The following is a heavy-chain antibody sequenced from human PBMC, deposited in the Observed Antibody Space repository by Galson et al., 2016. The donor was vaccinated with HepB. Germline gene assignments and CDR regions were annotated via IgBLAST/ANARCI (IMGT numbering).Heavy chain of an antibody. V-gene: IGHV3-23*01. D-gene: IGHD1/OR15-1a*01. CDR1: GITFSKYA. CDR2: ISDSAGST. Sequence: SLRLSCAVSGITFSKYAMSWVRQAPGKGLEWVSGISDSAGSTYFADSVKGRFTISRDNSKNTLYLQMNSLRVEDTAVYYCAKGTTLQVHFGYFDHWGQGTLVTVSS. CDR3: AKGTTLQVHFGYFDH. J-gene: IGHJ4*02.